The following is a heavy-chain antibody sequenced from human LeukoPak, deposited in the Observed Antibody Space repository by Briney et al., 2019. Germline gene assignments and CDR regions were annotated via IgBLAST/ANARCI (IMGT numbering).Heavy chain of an antibody. CDR3: AKFGDNWFDP. CDR2: ISGSGSNT. D-gene: IGHD3-10*01. J-gene: IGHJ5*02. CDR1: GFTFSSYA. V-gene: IGHV3-23*01. Sequence: GGSLRLSCAASGFTFSSYAMTWVRQAPGKGLEWVSAISGSGSNTYYADSVKGRFTISRDNSKNTLYLQMNSLRAEDTAVYYCAKFGDNWFDPWGQGTLVTVSS.